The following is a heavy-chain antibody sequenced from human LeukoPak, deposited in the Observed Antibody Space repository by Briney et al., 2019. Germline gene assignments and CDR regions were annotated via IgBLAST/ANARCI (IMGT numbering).Heavy chain of an antibody. Sequence: PGGSLRLSCAASGFTFSSYEMNWVRQAPGKGLEWVAFIRYDGSNNDYADSVKGRFTISRDNSKNTLYLQMNSLRAEDTAVYYCAKDPSSGWYLLDYWGQGTLVTVSS. V-gene: IGHV3-30*02. J-gene: IGHJ4*02. CDR1: GFTFSSYE. CDR2: IRYDGSNN. D-gene: IGHD6-19*01. CDR3: AKDPSSGWYLLDY.